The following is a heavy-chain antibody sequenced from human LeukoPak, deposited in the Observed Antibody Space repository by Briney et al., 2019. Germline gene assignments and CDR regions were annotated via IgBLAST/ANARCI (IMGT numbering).Heavy chain of an antibody. Sequence: SGGSLRLSCAASGFTLSDYYMSWIRQAPGKGLEWVSYISSSGSTIYYADSVKGRFTISRDNAKNSLYLQMSSLRAEDTAVYYCARDRRYYDSSGYFAPGDYWGQGTLVTVSS. CDR2: ISSSGSTI. J-gene: IGHJ4*02. CDR1: GFTLSDYY. D-gene: IGHD3-22*01. CDR3: ARDRRYYDSSGYFAPGDY. V-gene: IGHV3-11*01.